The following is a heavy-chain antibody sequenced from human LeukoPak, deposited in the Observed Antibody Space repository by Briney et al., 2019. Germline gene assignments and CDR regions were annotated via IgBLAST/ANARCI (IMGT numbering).Heavy chain of an antibody. CDR2: IYYSGST. D-gene: IGHD3-22*01. CDR3: ARQGPLYYYDSSGYLYHFDY. V-gene: IGHV4-39*01. J-gene: IGHJ4*02. CDR1: GGSIGSSSYY. Sequence: SETLSLTCTVSGGSIGSSSYYWGWIRQPPGKGLEWIGSIYYSGSTYYNPSLKSRVTISVDTSKNQFSLKLSSVTAADTAVYYCARQGPLYYYDSSGYLYHFDYWGQGTLVTVSS.